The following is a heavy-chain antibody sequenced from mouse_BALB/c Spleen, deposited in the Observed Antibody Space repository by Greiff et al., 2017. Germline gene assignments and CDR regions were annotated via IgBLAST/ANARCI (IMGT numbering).Heavy chain of an antibody. D-gene: IGHD1-1*01. V-gene: IGHV1-9*01. CDR1: GYTFSSYW. CDR3: ASPIYYGSRDAMDY. J-gene: IGHJ4*01. CDR2: ILPGSGST. Sequence: QVQLKESGAELMKPGASVKISCKATGYTFSSYWIEWVKQRPGHGLEWIGEILPGSGSTNYNEKFKGKATFTADTSSNTAYMQLSSLTSEDSAVYYCASPIYYGSRDAMDYWGQGTSVTVSS.